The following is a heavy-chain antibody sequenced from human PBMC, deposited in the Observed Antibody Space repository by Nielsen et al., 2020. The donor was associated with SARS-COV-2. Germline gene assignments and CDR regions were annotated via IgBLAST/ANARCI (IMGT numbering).Heavy chain of an antibody. V-gene: IGHV3-23*03. Sequence: GESLKISCAASGFTFSSYAMSWVRQAPGKGLEWVSAIYSGGSSTYYADSVKGRFTISRDNSKNTLYLQMNSLRAEDTAVYYCAKDIGIFGVVNFDYWGQGTLVTVS. D-gene: IGHD3-3*02. CDR2: IYSGGSST. J-gene: IGHJ4*02. CDR3: AKDIGIFGVVNFDY. CDR1: GFTFSSYA.